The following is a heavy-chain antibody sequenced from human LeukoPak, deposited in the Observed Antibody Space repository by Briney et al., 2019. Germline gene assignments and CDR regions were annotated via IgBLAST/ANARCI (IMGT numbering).Heavy chain of an antibody. CDR2: IIPIFGTA. D-gene: IGHD5-18*01. CDR3: TSGETGYSYGLIFDY. Sequence: EASVKVSCKASGGTFSSYAISWVRQAPGQGLEWMGGIIPIFGTANYAQKFQGRVTITADKSTSTAYMELSSLRSEDTAVYYCTSGETGYSYGLIFDYWGQGTLVTVSS. CDR1: GGTFSSYA. V-gene: IGHV1-69*06. J-gene: IGHJ4*02.